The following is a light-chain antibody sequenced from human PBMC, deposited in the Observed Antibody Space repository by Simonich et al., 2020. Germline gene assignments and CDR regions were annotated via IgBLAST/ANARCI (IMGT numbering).Light chain of an antibody. J-gene: IGLJ2*01. CDR3: QTWGTGIVV. CDR1: SGHSSYA. Sequence: QLVLTQSPSASASLGASVKLTCTLSSGHSSYAIAWHQQQPEKGPRSLMKINSDGSHSKGEVIPDRFSGSSSGAERYLTISSLQSEDEADYYCQTWGTGIVVFGGGTKLTVL. V-gene: IGLV4-69*01. CDR2: INSDGSH.